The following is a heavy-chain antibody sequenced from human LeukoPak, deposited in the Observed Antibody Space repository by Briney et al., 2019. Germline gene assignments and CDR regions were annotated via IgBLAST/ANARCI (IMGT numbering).Heavy chain of an antibody. CDR2: ISAYNVNT. CDR1: GYTFANFG. Sequence: GASVKVSCKASGYTFANFGINWARQAPGQGLEWMGWISAYNVNTNYTQKFQGRVTLTTDTSTGTAYMELRSLRSDDTAVYYCARDDGDYWGQGTLVTVSS. J-gene: IGHJ4*02. V-gene: IGHV1-18*01. CDR3: ARDDGDY.